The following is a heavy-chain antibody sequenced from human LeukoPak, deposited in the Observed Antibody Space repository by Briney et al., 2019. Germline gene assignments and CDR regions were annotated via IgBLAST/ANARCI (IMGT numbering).Heavy chain of an antibody. V-gene: IGHV3-48*03. CDR1: GFTFSSYE. J-gene: IGHJ4*02. CDR2: ISSSGSTI. D-gene: IGHD2-15*01. Sequence: GGSLRLSCAASGFTFSSYEMNWVRRAPGKGLEWVSYISSSGSTIYYADSVKGRFTISRDNAKNSLYLQMNSLRAEDTAVYYCARDAPKLYCSGGSCAEDYWGQGTLVTVSS. CDR3: ARDAPKLYCSGGSCAEDY.